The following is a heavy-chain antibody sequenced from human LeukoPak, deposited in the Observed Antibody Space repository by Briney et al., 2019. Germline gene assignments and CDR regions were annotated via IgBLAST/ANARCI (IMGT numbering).Heavy chain of an antibody. J-gene: IGHJ5*02. CDR3: TKASLAFGTIDP. Sequence: ASVTVSCKASGYPFSNYDINWVRQAPGQGLEWMGWMNPKSGNTGYGQKFQGRVTMTRVTSITTAYMELRSLRSDDTAVYYCTKASLAFGTIDPWSQGTLVTVSS. CDR2: MNPKSGNT. V-gene: IGHV1-8*01. CDR1: GYPFSNYD. D-gene: IGHD3-10*01.